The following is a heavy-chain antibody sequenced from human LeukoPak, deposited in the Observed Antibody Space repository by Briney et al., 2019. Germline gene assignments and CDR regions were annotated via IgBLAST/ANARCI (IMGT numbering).Heavy chain of an antibody. Sequence: SVKVSCKASGGTFSSYAISWVRQAPGQGLEWMGRIIPILGIANYAQKFQGRVTITADKSTSTAYMELSSLRSEDTAVYYCARSKLYYYDSSGYRQIDYWGQGTLVTVSS. D-gene: IGHD3-22*01. CDR3: ARSKLYYYDSSGYRQIDY. V-gene: IGHV1-69*04. CDR2: IIPILGIA. CDR1: GGTFSSYA. J-gene: IGHJ4*02.